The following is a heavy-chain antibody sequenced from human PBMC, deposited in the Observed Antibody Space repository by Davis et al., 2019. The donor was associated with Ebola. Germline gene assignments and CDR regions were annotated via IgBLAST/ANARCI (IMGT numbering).Heavy chain of an antibody. Sequence: GESLKISCAASGFTFSSYSMNWVRQAPGKGLEWVSAISGSGGSTYYADSVKGRFTISRDNSKNTLYLQMNSLRAEDTAVYYCARDLAILVGATTFDYWGQGTLVTVSS. CDR3: ARDLAILVGATTFDY. V-gene: IGHV3-23*01. D-gene: IGHD1-26*01. J-gene: IGHJ4*02. CDR2: ISGSGGST. CDR1: GFTFSSYS.